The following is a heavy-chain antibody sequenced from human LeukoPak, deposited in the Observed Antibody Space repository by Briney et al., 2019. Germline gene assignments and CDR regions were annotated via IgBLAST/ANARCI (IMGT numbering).Heavy chain of an antibody. Sequence: SETLSLTCTVSGGSISSGSYYWSWIRQPAGKGLEWIGRIYTSGSTNYNPSLKSRVTISVDTSKIQFSLKLSSVTAADTAVYYCARVKFPNWFDPWGQGTLVTVSS. CDR2: IYTSGST. CDR3: ARVKFPNWFDP. V-gene: IGHV4-61*02. J-gene: IGHJ5*02. CDR1: GGSISSGSYY.